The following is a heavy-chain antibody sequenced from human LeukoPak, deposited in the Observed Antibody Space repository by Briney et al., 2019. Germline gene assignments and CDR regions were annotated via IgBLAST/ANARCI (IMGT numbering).Heavy chain of an antibody. CDR3: ARDWFGELI. Sequence: GGSLRLSCIASGFAISKSWMNWVRQAPGKGLEWISFIRHDSSDIYYADSVKGRFTISRDNAKNSLYPQMYSLRVEDTAVYYCARDWFGELIWGQGTLVTVSS. D-gene: IGHD3-10*01. CDR1: GFAISKSW. CDR2: IRHDSSDI. J-gene: IGHJ4*02. V-gene: IGHV3-48*01.